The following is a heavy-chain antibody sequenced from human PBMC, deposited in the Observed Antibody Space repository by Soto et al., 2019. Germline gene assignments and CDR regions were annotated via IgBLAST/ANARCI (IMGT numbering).Heavy chain of an antibody. J-gene: IGHJ4*02. CDR3: ARVSGYDFPPDY. CDR2: ISSSGSTI. D-gene: IGHD5-12*01. V-gene: IGHV3-48*03. CDR1: GFTFSSYE. Sequence: GGSLRLSCAASGFTFSSYEMNWVRQAPGKGLKWVSYISSSGSTIYYADSVKGRFTISRDNAKNSLYLQMNSLRAEDTAVYYCARVSGYDFPPDYWGQGTLVTVSS.